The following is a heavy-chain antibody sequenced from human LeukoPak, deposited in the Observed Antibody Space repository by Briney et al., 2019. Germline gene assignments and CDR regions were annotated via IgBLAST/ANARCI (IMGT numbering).Heavy chain of an antibody. CDR1: GGSISSGDYY. J-gene: IGHJ5*02. Sequence: SQTLSLTCTVSGGSISSGDYYWSWIRQPPGKGLEWIGYIYYSGSTYYNPSLKSRVTISVVTSKNQFSLKLSSVTAADTAVYYCASVTTTDGFDPWGQGTLVTVSS. CDR2: IYYSGST. CDR3: ASVTTTDGFDP. V-gene: IGHV4-30-4*01. D-gene: IGHD4-17*01.